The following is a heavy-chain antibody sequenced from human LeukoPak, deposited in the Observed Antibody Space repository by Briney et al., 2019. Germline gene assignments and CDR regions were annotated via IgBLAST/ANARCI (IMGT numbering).Heavy chain of an antibody. CDR1: GYTFTGYY. CDR2: INPNSGGT. CDR3: ARDRLAWSPTTFDY. V-gene: IGHV1-2*02. D-gene: IGHD6-25*01. Sequence: ASVKVSCKASGYTFTGYYMHWVRQAPGQGLEWMGWINPNSGGTNYAQKFQGRVTMTRDTSISTAYVELSRLRSDDTAVYYCARDRLAWSPTTFDYWGQGTLVTVSS. J-gene: IGHJ4*02.